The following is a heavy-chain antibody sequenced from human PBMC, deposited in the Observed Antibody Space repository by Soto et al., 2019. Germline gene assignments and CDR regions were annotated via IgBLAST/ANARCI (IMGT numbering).Heavy chain of an antibody. V-gene: IGHV3-74*01. J-gene: IGHJ4*02. CDR1: GFTFSNYW. Sequence: EVQLVESGGGLVQPGGSLRLSCAGSGFTFSNYWMHWVRQAPGKGREWVSRIDHDGPTDDADSVRGRFTISRDNAENTLYLQMNSLRPEDTAVYYCVRDSHGDYWGQGTLVTVSS. CDR2: IDHDGPT. CDR3: VRDSHGDY.